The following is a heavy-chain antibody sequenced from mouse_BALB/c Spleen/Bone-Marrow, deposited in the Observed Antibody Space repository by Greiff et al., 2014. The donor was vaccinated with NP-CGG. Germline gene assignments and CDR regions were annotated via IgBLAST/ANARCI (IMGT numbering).Heavy chain of an antibody. Sequence: QVQLQQSGAELVRPGASVKLSCKASGYIFTSYWMHWVKQRPGQGLEWIGEINPSNGRTNYNEKFKSKATLTVDKSSSTAYMQLSSLTSEDSAVYYCARCYYGNYFDYWGQGTTLTVSS. CDR2: INPSNGRT. J-gene: IGHJ2*01. D-gene: IGHD2-1*01. V-gene: IGHV1S81*02. CDR3: ARCYYGNYFDY. CDR1: GYIFTSYW.